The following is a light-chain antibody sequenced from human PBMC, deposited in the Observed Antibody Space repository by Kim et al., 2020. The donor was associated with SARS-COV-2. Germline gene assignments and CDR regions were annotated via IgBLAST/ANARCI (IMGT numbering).Light chain of an antibody. V-gene: IGKV1-33*01. CDR1: QDISNF. CDR3: QQYDDLPYT. J-gene: IGKJ2*01. CDR2: DAS. Sequence: SASAGDRVTITCQASQDISNFLNWYQQKPGKAPKLLIYDASELETGVPSRFSGSGSGTDFTFTINSLQPEDIATYYCQQYDDLPYTFGQGTKLEI.